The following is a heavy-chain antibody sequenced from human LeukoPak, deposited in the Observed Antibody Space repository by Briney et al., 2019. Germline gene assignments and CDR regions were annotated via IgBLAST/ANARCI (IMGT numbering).Heavy chain of an antibody. V-gene: IGHV3-23*01. Sequence: GGSLRLSCAASGFTFSSYAMSRVRQAPGKGLEWVSAISGSGGSTYYADSVKGRFTISRDNSKNTLYLQMNSLRAEDTAVYYCAKGDGGSSGWYAAFDIWGQGTMVTVSS. CDR2: ISGSGGST. J-gene: IGHJ3*02. CDR1: GFTFSSYA. CDR3: AKGDGGSSGWYAAFDI. D-gene: IGHD6-19*01.